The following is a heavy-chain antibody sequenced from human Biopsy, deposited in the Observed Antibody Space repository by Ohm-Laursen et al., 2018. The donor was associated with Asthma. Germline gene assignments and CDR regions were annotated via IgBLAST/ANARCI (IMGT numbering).Heavy chain of an antibody. D-gene: IGHD3-22*01. CDR2: IYYSGST. CDR3: ARAQDYYDSRGYYRSFDY. Sequence: TLSLTCTVSYGSITSGGYYWTWIRQHPGKRLEWIGFIYYSGSTYYNPSLKSRVSISIDTSKNQFSLKLSSVTAADTAVYYCARAQDYYDSRGYYRSFDYWGQGTLVTVSS. J-gene: IGHJ4*02. CDR1: YGSITSGGYY. V-gene: IGHV4-31*03.